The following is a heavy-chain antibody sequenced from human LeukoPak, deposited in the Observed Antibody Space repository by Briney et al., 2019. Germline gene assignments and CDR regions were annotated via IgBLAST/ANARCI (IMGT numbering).Heavy chain of an antibody. D-gene: IGHD1-26*01. CDR3: AKAAGATSRGLDY. V-gene: IGHV3-30*18. CDR1: GFTFSSYG. J-gene: IGHJ4*02. Sequence: SGGSLRLSCAASGFTFSSYGMHWVRQAPGKGLEWVAVISYDGSNKYYADSVKGRFTIARDNSKNTLYLQMNSLRAEDTVVYYCAKAAGATSRGLDYWGQGTLVTVSS. CDR2: ISYDGSNK.